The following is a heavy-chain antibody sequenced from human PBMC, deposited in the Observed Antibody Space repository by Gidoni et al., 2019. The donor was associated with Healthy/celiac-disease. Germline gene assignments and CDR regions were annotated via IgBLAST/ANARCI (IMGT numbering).Heavy chain of an antibody. CDR3: AKAPIVVVPAAIGPGYYYYYGMDV. J-gene: IGHJ6*02. Sequence: EVQLVESGGGLVQPGRSLRLSCAASGFTFDHYAMLWVRYAPGKGLEWVSGISWNSGSIGYADSVKGRFTISRDNAKNSLYLQMNSLRAEDTALYYCAKAPIVVVPAAIGPGYYYYYGMDVWGQGTTVTVSS. CDR2: ISWNSGSI. V-gene: IGHV3-9*01. D-gene: IGHD2-2*02. CDR1: GFTFDHYA.